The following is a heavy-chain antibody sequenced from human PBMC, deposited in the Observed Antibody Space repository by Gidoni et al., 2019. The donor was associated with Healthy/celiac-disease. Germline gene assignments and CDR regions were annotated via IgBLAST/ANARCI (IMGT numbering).Heavy chain of an antibody. V-gene: IGHV3-23*01. CDR3: AKLPCGAAVRNWFDP. D-gene: IGHD6-13*01. CDR2: ISGSGGST. J-gene: IGHJ5*02. Sequence: PGKGLEWVSAISGSGGSTYYAASVKGRFTISRDNSKNTLYLQMNSLRAEDTAVYYCAKLPCGAAVRNWFDPWGQGTLVTVSS.